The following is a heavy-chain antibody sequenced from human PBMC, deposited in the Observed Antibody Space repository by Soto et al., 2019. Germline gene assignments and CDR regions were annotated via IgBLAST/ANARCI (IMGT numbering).Heavy chain of an antibody. J-gene: IGHJ4*02. D-gene: IGHD3-3*01. V-gene: IGHV4-34*01. CDR3: ARGRRTKELRFLEWLSHPFDY. Sequence: SETLSLTRAVYGGSFSGYYWSWIRQPPGKGLEWIGEINHSGSTNYNPSLKSRVTISVDTSKNQFSLKLSSVTAADTAVYYCARGRRTKELRFLEWLSHPFDYWGQGTLVTVSS. CDR2: INHSGST. CDR1: GGSFSGYY.